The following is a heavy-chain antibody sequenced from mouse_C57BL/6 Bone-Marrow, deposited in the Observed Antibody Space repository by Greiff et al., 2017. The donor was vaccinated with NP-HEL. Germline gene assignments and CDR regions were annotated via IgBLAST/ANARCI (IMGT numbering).Heavy chain of an antibody. J-gene: IGHJ3*01. CDR1: GYTFTSYW. D-gene: IGHD3-1*01. Sequence: VQLQQSGAELAKPGASVKLSCKASGYTFTSYWMHWVKQRPGQGLEWIGYLNPSSGYTKSNQKFKDKATLTADKYSSPAYMQLSSLTYEDSAVYYCARGLRRFAYWGQGTLVTVSA. CDR2: LNPSSGYT. CDR3: ARGLRRFAY. V-gene: IGHV1-7*01.